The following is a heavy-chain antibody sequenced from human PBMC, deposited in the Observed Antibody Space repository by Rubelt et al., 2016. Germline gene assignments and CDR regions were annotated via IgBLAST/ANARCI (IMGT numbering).Heavy chain of an antibody. Sequence: QVQLVQSGAEVKKPGASVKVSCKASGYTFTGYYMHWVRQAPGQGLEWVGRINPNSGGTNYAQKFQCSVTMTRDTSITTAYMELSRLRSDDTAVFYCARESSSGWYIDYWGQGTLVTVSS. V-gene: IGHV1-2*06. J-gene: IGHJ4*02. CDR2: INPNSGGT. CDR3: ARESSSGWYIDY. D-gene: IGHD6-19*01. CDR1: GYTFTGYY.